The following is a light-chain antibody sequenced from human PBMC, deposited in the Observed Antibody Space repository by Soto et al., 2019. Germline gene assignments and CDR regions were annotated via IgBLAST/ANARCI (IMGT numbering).Light chain of an antibody. J-gene: IGLJ2*01. V-gene: IGLV1-51*01. CDR1: SSNIGSNY. CDR2: DNN. Sequence: QSVLTQPPSVSAAPGQKVTISCSGSSSNIGSNYVSWYQQLPGTAPKLLIYDNNKRPSGIPDRFSGSKSGTSATLGITGPQTGDEADYYCGTWDSRLSAVVFGGGTKLTVL. CDR3: GTWDSRLSAVV.